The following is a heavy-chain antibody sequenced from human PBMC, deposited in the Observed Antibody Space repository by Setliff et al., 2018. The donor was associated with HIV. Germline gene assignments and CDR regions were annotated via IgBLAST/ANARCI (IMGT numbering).Heavy chain of an antibody. CDR2: INSASGGT. V-gene: IGHV1-2*02. CDR3: ARDPPVVVRHLFDL. Sequence: ASVKVSCKASGYTFTDNYIHWVRQAPGQGLEWMAWINSASGGTNYAQKFQGRVTMTTDTSTSTASMELRSLTSDDTAVYYCARDPPVVVRHLFDLWGQGTLVTVSS. D-gene: IGHD2-15*01. CDR1: GYTFTDNY. J-gene: IGHJ4*02.